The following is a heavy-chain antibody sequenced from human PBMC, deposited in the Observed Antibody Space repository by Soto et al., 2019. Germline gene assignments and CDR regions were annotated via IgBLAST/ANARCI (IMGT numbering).Heavy chain of an antibody. CDR1: GGSINSGTYY. CDR2: VYYSGST. V-gene: IGHV4-39*01. D-gene: IGHD2-8*02. CDR3: ARPNNTGNRYWYFDL. Sequence: PSETLSLTCTVSGGSINSGTYYWAWVRQSPGKGLEWIGSVYYSGSTYYNAPLRGRVSISIDTSKNEFSLKVNSVTAADTAVYHCARPNNTGNRYWYFDLWGRGTLVTVSS. J-gene: IGHJ2*01.